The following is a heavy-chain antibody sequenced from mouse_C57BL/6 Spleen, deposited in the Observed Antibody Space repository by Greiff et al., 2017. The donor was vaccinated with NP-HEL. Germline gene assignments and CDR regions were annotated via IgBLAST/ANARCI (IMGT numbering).Heavy chain of an antibody. CDR1: GYTFTSYW. J-gene: IGHJ2*01. CDR3: ARKGYYGNLFDY. V-gene: IGHV1-69*01. D-gene: IGHD2-1*01. Sequence: QVQLKQPGAELVMPGASVKLSCKASGYTFTSYWMHWVKQRPGQGLEWIGEIDPSDSYTNYNQKFKGKSTLTVDKSSSTAYMQLSSLTSEDSAVYYCARKGYYGNLFDYWGQGTTLTVSS. CDR2: IDPSDSYT.